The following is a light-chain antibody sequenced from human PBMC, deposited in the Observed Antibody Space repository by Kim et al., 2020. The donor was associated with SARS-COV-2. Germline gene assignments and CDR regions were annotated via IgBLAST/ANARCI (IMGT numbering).Light chain of an antibody. Sequence: VVLTQSPVILSVSPGERATLSCRASQSIATYLAWYQQRPGQAPRLLIYDASNRATGTPARISGSGSGTDFTLTISSLEPEDFAVYYCQQRSNWPLTFGGGTKVEIK. CDR2: DAS. CDR1: QSIATY. J-gene: IGKJ4*01. V-gene: IGKV3-11*01. CDR3: QQRSNWPLT.